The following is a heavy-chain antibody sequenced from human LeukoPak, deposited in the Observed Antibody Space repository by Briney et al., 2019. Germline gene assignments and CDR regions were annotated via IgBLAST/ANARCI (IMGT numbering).Heavy chain of an antibody. Sequence: GGSLRLSCAASGFTFISYGMHWVRQAPGKGLEWVTFIRYDGSNKYYADSVKGRFTISRDNSKNTLYLQMGSLRAEDMAVYYCARGGYYDSSGYHFDYWGQGTLVTVSS. CDR2: IRYDGSNK. V-gene: IGHV3-30*02. CDR3: ARGGYYDSSGYHFDY. CDR1: GFTFISYG. D-gene: IGHD3-22*01. J-gene: IGHJ4*02.